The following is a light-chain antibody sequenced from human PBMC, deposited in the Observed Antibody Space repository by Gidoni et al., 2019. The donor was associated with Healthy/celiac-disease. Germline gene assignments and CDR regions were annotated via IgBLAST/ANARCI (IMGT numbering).Light chain of an antibody. CDR2: DAS. Sequence: EIVLTQSPAPLSLSPGERATLSCRVSQSVSSYLAWYQQKPGQAPRLLIYDASNRATGIPARFSGSGSGTDFTLTISSLEPEDFAVYYCQQRSNWPTFGGGTKVEIK. V-gene: IGKV3-11*01. J-gene: IGKJ4*01. CDR1: QSVSSY. CDR3: QQRSNWPT.